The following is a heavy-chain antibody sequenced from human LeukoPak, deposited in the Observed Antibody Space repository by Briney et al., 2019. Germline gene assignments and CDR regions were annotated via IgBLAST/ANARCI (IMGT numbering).Heavy chain of an antibody. CDR2: IYDSGST. CDR1: GGSISSYY. Sequence: SETLSLTCTVSGGSISSYYWSWIRQPPGKGLEWIGYIYDSGSTNHNPSLKSRITISVDTSKNQFSLKLSSVTAADTAVYYCTRLASNSFDPWGQGTLVTVSS. CDR3: TRLASNSFDP. V-gene: IGHV4-59*01. D-gene: IGHD4-23*01. J-gene: IGHJ5*02.